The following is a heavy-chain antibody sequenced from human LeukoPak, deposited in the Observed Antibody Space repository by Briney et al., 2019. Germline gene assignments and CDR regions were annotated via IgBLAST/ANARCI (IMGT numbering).Heavy chain of an antibody. Sequence: GGSLRLSCAASGFTFSSYGMHWVRQAPGKGLEWVAVISYDGSNKYYADSVKGRFTISRDNSKNTLYLQMNSLRAEDTAVYYCAKPLAIVTTKAFDIWGQGTMVTVSS. J-gene: IGHJ3*02. CDR2: ISYDGSNK. CDR1: GFTFSSYG. D-gene: IGHD4-17*01. CDR3: AKPLAIVTTKAFDI. V-gene: IGHV3-30*18.